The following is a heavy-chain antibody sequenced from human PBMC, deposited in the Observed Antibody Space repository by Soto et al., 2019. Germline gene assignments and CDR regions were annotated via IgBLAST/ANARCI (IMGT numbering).Heavy chain of an antibody. CDR3: ARTLDYGHMDV. CDR2: LYFNGGT. CDR1: GGPINSPDYY. V-gene: IGHV4-30-4*01. Sequence: SETLSLTCNVSGGPINSPDYYWSWIRQSPGRGLEWIGYLYFNGGTQYNPSLRTPLSMSLDTSKKHFSLKLTSVTAADTAVYYCARTLDYGHMDVWGKGTTVTVSS. J-gene: IGHJ6*03. D-gene: IGHD3-16*01.